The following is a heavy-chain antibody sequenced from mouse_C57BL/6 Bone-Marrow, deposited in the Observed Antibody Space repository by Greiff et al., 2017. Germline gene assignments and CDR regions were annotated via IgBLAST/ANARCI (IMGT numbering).Heavy chain of an antibody. D-gene: IGHD1-1*01. CDR2: IDPENGDT. Sequence: EVQLQQSGAELVRPGASVKLSCTASGFNIKDDYMHWVKQRPEQGLEWIGWIDPENGDTEYAPKFQGKATITADTSSNTAYLQLSSLTSEDTAVYYCTPYYPGFAYWGQGTLVTVSA. J-gene: IGHJ3*01. CDR3: TPYYPGFAY. V-gene: IGHV14-4*01. CDR1: GFNIKDDY.